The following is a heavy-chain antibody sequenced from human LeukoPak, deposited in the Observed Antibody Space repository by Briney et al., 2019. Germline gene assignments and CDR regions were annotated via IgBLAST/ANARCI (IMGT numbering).Heavy chain of an antibody. V-gene: IGHV3-23*01. CDR1: GITFNSYV. CDR3: AKGSGNYYFDY. CDR2: IRTSGNST. Sequence: GGSLRLSCAASGITFNSYVMSWVRQAPGKGLEWVSGIRTSGNSTYYADSRKGRFTISRDNSKNTLYLQMNSLSVEDTAVYYCAKGSGNYYFDYWGQGTLVTVSS. J-gene: IGHJ4*02. D-gene: IGHD1-26*01.